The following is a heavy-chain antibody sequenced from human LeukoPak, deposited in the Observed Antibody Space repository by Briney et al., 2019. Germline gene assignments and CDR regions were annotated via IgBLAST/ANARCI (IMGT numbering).Heavy chain of an antibody. Sequence: GASVKVSCRASEYPFTGYYMHWLRQAPGQGLEWMGWINPNSGGTNYAQKFQGRVTMTRDTSISTAYMELSRLRSDDTAVYYCARAVLMVYATWSQGTLVTVSS. J-gene: IGHJ5*02. D-gene: IGHD2-8*01. V-gene: IGHV1-2*02. CDR1: EYPFTGYY. CDR2: INPNSGGT. CDR3: ARAVLMVYAT.